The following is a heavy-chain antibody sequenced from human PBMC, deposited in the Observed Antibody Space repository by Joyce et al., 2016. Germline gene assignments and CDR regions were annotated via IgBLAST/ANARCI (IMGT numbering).Heavy chain of an antibody. Sequence: EVQLVESGGGLVKPGGSLRLCCAASGFTFSSYSMSWVRQAPGKGLEGVSSLSSSSSYIKYTDSGKGRFTISRDNAKNSLYLQMNSLRVEDTAVYYCARSSYTNGIFDYWGQGTLVTVSS. V-gene: IGHV3-21*01. J-gene: IGHJ4*02. CDR2: LSSSSSYI. CDR3: ARSSYTNGIFDY. D-gene: IGHD2-8*01. CDR1: GFTFSSYS.